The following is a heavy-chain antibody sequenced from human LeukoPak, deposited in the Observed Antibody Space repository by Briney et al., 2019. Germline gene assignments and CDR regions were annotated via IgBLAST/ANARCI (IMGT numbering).Heavy chain of an antibody. V-gene: IGHV4-34*01. J-gene: IGHJ4*02. D-gene: IGHD2-2*01. CDR2: STHSGST. Sequence: SETLSLTCAVYGGSFSGHYWTWVRQSPGKGLEWIGESTHSGSTNYNPSLKSRVTISVDTSKNQFSLKLTSMSAADTAVYHWARGRTGAAALTFWGPGPLFTVSP. CDR1: GGSFSGHY. CDR3: ARGRTGAAALTF.